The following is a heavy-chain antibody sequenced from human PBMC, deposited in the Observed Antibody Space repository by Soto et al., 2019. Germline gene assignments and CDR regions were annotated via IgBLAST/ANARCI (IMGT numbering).Heavy chain of an antibody. Sequence: QVQLVESGGGVVQPGRSLRLSCAASGFTFSSYGMHWVRQAPGKGLEWVAVIWYDGSNKYYADSVKGRFTISRDNSKNTLDLQMNSLRAEDTAVYYCARDLTDGSGRGYYYYYYMDVWGKGTTVTVSS. D-gene: IGHD3-10*01. J-gene: IGHJ6*03. CDR3: ARDLTDGSGRGYYYYYYMDV. V-gene: IGHV3-33*01. CDR1: GFTFSSYG. CDR2: IWYDGSNK.